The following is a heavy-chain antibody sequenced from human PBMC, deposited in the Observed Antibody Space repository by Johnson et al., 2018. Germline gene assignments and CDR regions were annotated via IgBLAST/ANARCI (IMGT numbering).Heavy chain of an antibody. CDR1: GFTFSSYA. CDR3: SKAPGYGDYDPAEYFQQ. V-gene: IGHV3-23*04. J-gene: IGHJ1*01. CDR2: ISGGGGST. D-gene: IGHD4-17*01. Sequence: VQLVESGGGLVQPGGSLRLSCAASGFTFSSYAMSWVRQAPGKGLEWVSAISGGGGSTYYADSVKGRFTISRDNSKNTLYLQMNSLRAEDTAVYYCSKAPGYGDYDPAEYFQQGGQGTLVTVSS.